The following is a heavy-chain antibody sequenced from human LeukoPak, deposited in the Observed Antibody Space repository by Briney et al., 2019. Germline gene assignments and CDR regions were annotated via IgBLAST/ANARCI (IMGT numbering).Heavy chain of an antibody. D-gene: IGHD3-10*01. Sequence: HTGRSLRLSCAASGFTFSSYGMHWVRQAPGKGLEWVAFIRYDGSNKYYADSVKGRFTISRDNSKNTLYLQMNSLRAEDTAVYYCAKHPGGSGSYPPYWGQGTLVTVSS. J-gene: IGHJ4*02. CDR3: AKHPGGSGSYPPY. V-gene: IGHV3-30*02. CDR2: IRYDGSNK. CDR1: GFTFSSYG.